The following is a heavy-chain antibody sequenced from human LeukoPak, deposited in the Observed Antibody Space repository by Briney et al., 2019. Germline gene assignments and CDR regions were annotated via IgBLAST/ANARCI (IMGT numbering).Heavy chain of an antibody. V-gene: IGHV5-51*01. J-gene: IGHJ3*01. CDR3: GMSGDRVPLQDDVFDV. D-gene: IGHD1-26*01. Sequence: GESLKISCKVSGYSFTSYCIGWVRQMPGKGLEWMGIIYPGDSGPTYSPSFQGQVTVSVDKSINTAYLQWSSLQASDTAMYYCGMSGDRVPLQDDVFDVWGQGTMVAVST. CDR2: IYPGDSGP. CDR1: GYSFTSYC.